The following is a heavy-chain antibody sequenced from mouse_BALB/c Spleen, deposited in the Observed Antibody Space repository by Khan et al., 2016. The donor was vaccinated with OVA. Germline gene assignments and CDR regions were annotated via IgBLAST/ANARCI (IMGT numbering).Heavy chain of an antibody. CDR2: ISPENGDA. D-gene: IGHD1-1*02. J-gene: IGHJ2*02. CDR1: GFTITDIA. Sequence: VQLQQSGAELVKPGVSVKLSCTGSGFTITDIAIHWVKQSPEQSLEWIGGISPENGDAEYNPKFQGKATMTADTSSSTAYLHLTRLTSEDTAVYYCARGWCNSAFDYWGQGTSVTVSS. CDR3: ARGWCNSAFDY. V-gene: IGHV14-3*02.